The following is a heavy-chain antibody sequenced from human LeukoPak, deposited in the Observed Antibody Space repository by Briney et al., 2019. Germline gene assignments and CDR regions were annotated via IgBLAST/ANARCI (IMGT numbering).Heavy chain of an antibody. D-gene: IGHD6-13*01. Sequence: GGSLRLSCAGPGFTGSSKYMSWVGLVPLLCLHLVSVIYSGGSTQYADSVKGRFTISRDNSKKTLYLQMDSLRAEDTAVYYCARSHSSSWLYYFEYWGQGTLVTVSS. V-gene: IGHV3-66*01. CDR1: GFTGSSKY. CDR2: IYSGGST. CDR3: ARSHSSSWLYYFEY. J-gene: IGHJ4*02.